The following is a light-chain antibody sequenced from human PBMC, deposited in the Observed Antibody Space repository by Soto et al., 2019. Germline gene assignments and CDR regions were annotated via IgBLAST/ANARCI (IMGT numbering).Light chain of an antibody. CDR1: QSISGN. J-gene: IGKJ1*01. Sequence: EIGMTQSPATLSVSPGERATLSCRASQSISGNLAWYQQRPGQAPRLLIYGASTRATGSPARFSGSGSGTDFTLTISSLEPEDFAVYYCQQYGSSGTFGQGTKVDIK. CDR2: GAS. V-gene: IGKV3-15*01. CDR3: QQYGSSGT.